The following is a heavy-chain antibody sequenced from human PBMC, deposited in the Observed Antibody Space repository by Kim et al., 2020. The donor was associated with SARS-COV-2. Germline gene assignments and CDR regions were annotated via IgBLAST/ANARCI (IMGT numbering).Heavy chain of an antibody. D-gene: IGHD3-10*01. J-gene: IGHJ4*02. CDR2: MIPNIGNT. CDR3: MRWEVPGVIGS. Sequence: ASVKVSCKASGDSFTSYAINWVRQATGQGLEWMGWMIPNIGNTGYAQKFQDRVTMTRDTSITTAYMELRSLRSEDTAIYYCMRWEVPGVIGSWGQGTPVTVS. V-gene: IGHV1-8*01. CDR1: GDSFTSYA.